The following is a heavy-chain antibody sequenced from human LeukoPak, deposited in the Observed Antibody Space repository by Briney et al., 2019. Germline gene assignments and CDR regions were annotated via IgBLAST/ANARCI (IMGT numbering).Heavy chain of an antibody. CDR3: ARGRGVYDILTGYYIFGY. V-gene: IGHV4-34*01. D-gene: IGHD3-9*01. CDR2: INHSGST. J-gene: IGHJ4*02. Sequence: SETLSLTCAVYGGSFSGYYWSWIRQPPGKGLEWIGEINHSGSTNYNPSLKSRVTISVDTSKNQFSLKLSSVTAADTAVYYCARGRGVYDILTGYYIFGYWGQGTLVTVSS. CDR1: GGSFSGYY.